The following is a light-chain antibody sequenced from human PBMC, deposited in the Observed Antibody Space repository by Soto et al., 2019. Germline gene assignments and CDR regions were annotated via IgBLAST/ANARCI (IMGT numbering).Light chain of an antibody. Sequence: DIVLTQSPGTLSLSPGEGAILSCRASQTVNNNYLAWCQQKPGEAPRLLIYGASRRATRIPDRFSGSGSGTDVAHNMGSQEHEDFAICECQQRRNWHPTCGQGTKVDIK. J-gene: IGKJ1*01. V-gene: IGKV3D-20*02. CDR3: QQRRNWHPT. CDR1: QTVNNNY. CDR2: GAS.